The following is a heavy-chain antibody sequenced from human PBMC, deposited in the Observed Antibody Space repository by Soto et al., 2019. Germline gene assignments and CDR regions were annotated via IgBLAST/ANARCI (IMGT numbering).Heavy chain of an antibody. CDR3: ASGYRRAAAAVDYYCYGMDV. Sequence: VKVSCKASGYTFTSYAMHWVRQAPGQRLEWMGWINAGNGNTKYSQKFQGRVTITRDTSASTAYMELSSLRSEDTAVYYCASGYRRAAAAVDYYCYGMDVWGQGTTVTVSS. V-gene: IGHV1-3*01. CDR1: GYTFTSYA. D-gene: IGHD6-13*01. CDR2: INAGNGNT. J-gene: IGHJ6*02.